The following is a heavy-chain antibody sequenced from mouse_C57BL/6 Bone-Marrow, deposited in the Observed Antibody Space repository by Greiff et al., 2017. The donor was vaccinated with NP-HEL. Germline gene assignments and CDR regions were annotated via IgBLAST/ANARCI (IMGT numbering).Heavy chain of an antibody. CDR1: GFNIKADY. CDR3: TTDVFFAY. J-gene: IGHJ3*01. CDR2: FDPENGDT. Sequence: EVQLQESGAELVRPGASVKLSCPAPGFNIKADYMPWVKQRPEQGLEWIGWFDPENGDTEYASKFQGKATITADTSSNTAYLQLSSLTSEDTAVYYCTTDVFFAYWGQGTLVTVSA. V-gene: IGHV14-4*01.